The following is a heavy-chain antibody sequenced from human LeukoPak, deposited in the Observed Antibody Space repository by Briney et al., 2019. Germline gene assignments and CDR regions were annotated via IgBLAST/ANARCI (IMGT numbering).Heavy chain of an antibody. D-gene: IGHD3-16*02. CDR1: GYTFTSYD. CDR3: ARADNPYYDYVWGSYREPDAFDI. Sequence: GASVKVSCKASGYTFTSYDINWVRQATGQGLEWMGWMNPNSGNTGYAQKFQGRVTITRNTSISTAYMELSSLRSEDTAVYYCARADNPYYDYVWGSYREPDAFDIWGQGTMVTVSS. J-gene: IGHJ3*02. V-gene: IGHV1-8*03. CDR2: MNPNSGNT.